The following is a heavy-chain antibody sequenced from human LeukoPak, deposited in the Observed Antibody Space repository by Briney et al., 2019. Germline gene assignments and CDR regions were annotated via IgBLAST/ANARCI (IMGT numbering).Heavy chain of an antibody. V-gene: IGHV4-4*02. CDR2: IYHSGST. Sequence: PSETLSLTCAVSGGSISSSNWWSWVRQPPGKGLEWIGEIYHSGSTNYNPSLKGRVTISVDKSKNQFSLKLSSVTAADTAVYYCARGAVAGTAEMSYFDYWGQGTLVTVSS. D-gene: IGHD6-19*01. CDR1: GGSISSSNW. J-gene: IGHJ4*02. CDR3: ARGAVAGTAEMSYFDY.